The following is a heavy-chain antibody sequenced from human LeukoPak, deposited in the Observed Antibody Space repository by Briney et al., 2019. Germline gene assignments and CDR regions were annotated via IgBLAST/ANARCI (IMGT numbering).Heavy chain of an antibody. CDR3: AKGGIDIAVAGVDY. CDR2: ISWNSGSI. CDR1: GFTFDDYA. J-gene: IGHJ4*02. Sequence: PGRSLRLSCAASGFTFDDYAMHWVRQAPGKGLEWVSGISWNSGSIGYADSVKGRFTISRDNAKNSLYLQMNSLRAEDTALYYCAKGGIDIAVAGVDYWGQGTLVTVSS. V-gene: IGHV3-9*01. D-gene: IGHD6-19*01.